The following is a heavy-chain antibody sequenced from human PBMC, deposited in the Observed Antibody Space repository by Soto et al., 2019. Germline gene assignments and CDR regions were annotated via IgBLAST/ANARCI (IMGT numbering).Heavy chain of an antibody. Sequence: QLQLQESGPGLVKPSETLSLTCTVSGGSISSSSYYWGWIRQPPGKELEWIGALYHSGSTYYHPSLKSRVTLSVDTSKNQFSLRLTSLTAADTAVYFCARQTGGFGYYFDYWGQGTLVTVSS. CDR3: ARQTGGFGYYFDY. V-gene: IGHV4-39*01. J-gene: IGHJ4*02. CDR1: GGSISSSSYY. D-gene: IGHD3-16*01. CDR2: LYHSGST.